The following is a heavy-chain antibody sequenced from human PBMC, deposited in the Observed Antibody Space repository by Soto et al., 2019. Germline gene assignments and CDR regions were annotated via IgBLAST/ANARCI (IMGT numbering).Heavy chain of an antibody. J-gene: IGHJ1*01. D-gene: IGHD2-15*01. V-gene: IGHV1-18*01. Sequence: QVQLVQDGAEVKKPGASVKVSCKASGYTFTRSGISWVRQAPGQGLEWMGWISAYNGNTNYAQKFQGRVTMTTDTSTSPAYMELRSLRSDDTAVYYCARDDCSGGSCYPANFQHWGQGTLVTVSS. CDR2: ISAYNGNT. CDR3: ARDDCSGGSCYPANFQH. CDR1: GYTFTRSG.